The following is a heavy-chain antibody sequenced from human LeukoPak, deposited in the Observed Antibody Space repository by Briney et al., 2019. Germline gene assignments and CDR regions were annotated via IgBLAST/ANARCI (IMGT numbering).Heavy chain of an antibody. D-gene: IGHD2-2*01. J-gene: IGHJ4*02. Sequence: PGGSLRLSCAASGFTFSGHNMNWVRQAPGKGLEWISFVSISSGTIYYADSVKGRFRISRDNAKSSLDLEMNSLRAEDTAVYYCASKGTRQPGIDYWGQGTLVTVSS. CDR1: GFTFSGHN. V-gene: IGHV3-48*04. CDR2: VSISSGTI. CDR3: ASKGTRQPGIDY.